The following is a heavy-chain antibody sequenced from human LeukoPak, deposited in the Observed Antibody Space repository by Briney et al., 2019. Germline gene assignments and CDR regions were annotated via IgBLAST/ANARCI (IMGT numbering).Heavy chain of an antibody. D-gene: IGHD1-1*01. V-gene: IGHV4-59*01. Sequence: SETLSLTCTISGGSISSYYWSWIRQPPGKGLEWIGYIYYSGSTNYNPSLKSRVTISVDTSKNQFSLKLSSVTAADTAVYYCARWSGTTGIHWYFDLWGRGTLVTVSS. J-gene: IGHJ2*01. CDR3: ARWSGTTGIHWYFDL. CDR1: GGSISSYY. CDR2: IYYSGST.